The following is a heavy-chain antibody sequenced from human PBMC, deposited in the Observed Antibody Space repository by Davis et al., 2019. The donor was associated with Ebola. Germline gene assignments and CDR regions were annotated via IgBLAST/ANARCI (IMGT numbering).Heavy chain of an antibody. CDR3: ARATYYYDSRTFDP. D-gene: IGHD3-22*01. V-gene: IGHV4-59*01. CDR2: IYYSGST. CDR1: GGSISSYY. Sequence: GSLRLSCTVSGGSISSYYWSWIRQPPGKGLEWIGYIYYSGSTNYNPSLKSRVTISVDTSKNQFSLKLSSVTAADTAVYYCARATYYYDSRTFDPWGQGTLVTVSS. J-gene: IGHJ5*02.